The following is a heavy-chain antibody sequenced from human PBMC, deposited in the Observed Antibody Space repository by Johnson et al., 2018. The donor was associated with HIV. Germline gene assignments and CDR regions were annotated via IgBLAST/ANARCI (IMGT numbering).Heavy chain of an antibody. CDR2: ISDTGSST. D-gene: IGHD5-18*01. V-gene: IGHV3-23*04. CDR1: GLSFSNFG. CDR3: AKGEQVWSVASAFDI. Sequence: VQLVESGGGVVQPGKSLTLSCVASGLSFSNFGIHWVRQAPGKGLEWVSTISDTGSSTYYTDSVKGRFTISRDTSKNTLYLQMSSLRAEDTALYFCAKGEQVWSVASAFDIWGQGTMVTVSS. J-gene: IGHJ3*02.